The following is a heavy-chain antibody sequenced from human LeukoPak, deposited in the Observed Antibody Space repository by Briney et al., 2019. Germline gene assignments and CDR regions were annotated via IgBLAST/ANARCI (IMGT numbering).Heavy chain of an antibody. J-gene: IGHJ4*02. D-gene: IGHD3-10*01. V-gene: IGHV4-39*07. CDR3: ARDRYYYYGSGSYYLFDY. Sequence: PSETLSLTCTVSGGSISSSSYYRGWIRQPPGKGLEWIGSIYYSGSTYYNPSLKSRVTISVDTSKNQFSLKLSSVTAADTAVYYCARDRYYYYGSGSYYLFDYWGQGTLVTVSS. CDR1: GGSISSSSYY. CDR2: IYYSGST.